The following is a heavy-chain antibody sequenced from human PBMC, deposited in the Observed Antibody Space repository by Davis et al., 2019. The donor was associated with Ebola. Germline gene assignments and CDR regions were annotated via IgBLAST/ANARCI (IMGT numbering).Heavy chain of an antibody. J-gene: IGHJ4*02. CDR3: ATRIQSSIAARRPGGTGGVADY. CDR1: GYTFTSYG. V-gene: IGHV1-18*01. D-gene: IGHD6-6*01. CDR2: ISAYNGNT. Sequence: AASVKVSCKASGYTFTSYGISWVRQAPGQGLEWMGWISAYNGNTNYAQKLQGRVTMTTDTSTSTAYMELRSLRSDDTAVYYCATRIQSSIAARRPGGTGGVADYWGQGTLVTVPS.